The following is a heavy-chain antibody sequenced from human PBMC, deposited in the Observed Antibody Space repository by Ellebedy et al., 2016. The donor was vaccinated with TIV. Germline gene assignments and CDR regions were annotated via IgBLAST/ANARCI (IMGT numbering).Heavy chain of an antibody. Sequence: ASVKVSXKASKYMFAAYYMHWVRQAPGQGLEWMGWINPSSEDTKYAQNFQGRVTMTRDTSISTVYLDLRSLRSDDTAVYYCAGSTRSSHWALDHWGLGTLVTVSS. CDR3: AGSTRSSHWALDH. J-gene: IGHJ4*02. CDR1: KYMFAAYY. D-gene: IGHD6-6*01. CDR2: INPSSEDT. V-gene: IGHV1-2*02.